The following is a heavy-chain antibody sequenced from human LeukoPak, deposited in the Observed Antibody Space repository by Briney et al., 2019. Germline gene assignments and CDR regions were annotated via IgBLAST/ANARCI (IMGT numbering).Heavy chain of an antibody. Sequence: GGSLRLSCVDSGFTFSSFAMSWVRQAPGKGLEWVSGINNSGGGTFYADSVQGRYTISRDDSKNTLYLEMNSLRAEDTAVYYCAREGAGDSGRYHSYFDHWGQGTLVTVSP. CDR2: INNSGGGT. V-gene: IGHV3-23*01. CDR1: GFTFSSFA. CDR3: AREGAGDSGRYHSYFDH. D-gene: IGHD1-1*01. J-gene: IGHJ4*02.